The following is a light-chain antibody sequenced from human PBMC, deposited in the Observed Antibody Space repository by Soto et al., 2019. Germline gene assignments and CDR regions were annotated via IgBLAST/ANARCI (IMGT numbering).Light chain of an antibody. CDR2: GNN. CDR3: AAWDDSLIGPV. CDR1: SSNIGINF. V-gene: IGLV1-47*01. Sequence: QSVLTQPPSASGTPGQRVTISCSGSSSNIGINFLYWYQQLPGTTPKLLIYGNNQRPSGGPARFSGAKSGTSGSLAISGLRSEDAADYYCAAWDDSLIGPVFGGGTKLTVL. J-gene: IGLJ3*02.